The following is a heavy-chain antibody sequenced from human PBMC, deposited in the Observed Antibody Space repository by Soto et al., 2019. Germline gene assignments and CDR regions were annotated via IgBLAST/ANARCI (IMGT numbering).Heavy chain of an antibody. Sequence: ASVKVSCKASGYTFTSYYMHWVRQAPGQGLEWMGIINPSGGSTSYAQKFQGRVTMTRDTSTSTVYMELSSLRSEDTAVYYCARDGYDFWSGSHWFDPWGQGTLVTVS. CDR3: ARDGYDFWSGSHWFDP. J-gene: IGHJ5*02. CDR2: INPSGGST. D-gene: IGHD3-3*01. CDR1: GYTFTSYY. V-gene: IGHV1-46*01.